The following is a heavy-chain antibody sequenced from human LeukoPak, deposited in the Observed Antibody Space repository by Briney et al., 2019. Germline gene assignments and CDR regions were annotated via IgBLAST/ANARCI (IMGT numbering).Heavy chain of an antibody. CDR1: GFSFSDYN. CDR2: ISFDGRNK. J-gene: IGHJ4*02. CDR3: GPDH. Sequence: PGRSLRLSCAASGFSFSDYNIHWVRQAPGKGVEWVAVISFDGRNKYYADSVRGRFTISRDNSKNTLYLQMDSLRPEDTAVCYCGPDHWGQGTLVTVSS. V-gene: IGHV3-30*03.